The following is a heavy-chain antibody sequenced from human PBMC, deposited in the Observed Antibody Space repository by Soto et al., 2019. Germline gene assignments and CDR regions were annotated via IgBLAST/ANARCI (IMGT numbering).Heavy chain of an antibody. D-gene: IGHD2-2*01. CDR1: GFTFSTYW. V-gene: IGHV3-7*01. CDR2: IKEDASEE. CDR3: ATAISSPFSNFDS. Sequence: EVQLVQSGGDLVQPGGSLRLSCVASGFTFSTYWMTWVRQAPGMGLEWVAGIKEDASEEVYVDPVKGRFSISRDNAKNSLYLQLNSLRAEDTAVYYCATAISSPFSNFDSWGQGSLVTVSS. J-gene: IGHJ4*02.